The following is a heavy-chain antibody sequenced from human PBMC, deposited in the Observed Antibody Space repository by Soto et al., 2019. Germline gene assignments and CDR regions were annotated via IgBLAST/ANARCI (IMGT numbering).Heavy chain of an antibody. D-gene: IGHD3-22*01. Sequence: PGGALRLSCAASRFISFNYSTHWVRHTPRRGLVWVPRVNSDGTSTSPAGSVKGRFTISRDNARRTLELQRGRLRAEDTAVYYSVKGGYYSFDAFDMWGQVTMVTVSS. CDR1: RFISFNYS. CDR3: VKGGYYSFDAFDM. V-gene: IGHV3-74*01. CDR2: VNSDGTST. J-gene: IGHJ3*02.